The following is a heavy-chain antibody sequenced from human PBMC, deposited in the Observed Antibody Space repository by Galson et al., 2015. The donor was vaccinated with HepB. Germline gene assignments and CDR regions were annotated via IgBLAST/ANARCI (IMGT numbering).Heavy chain of an antibody. Sequence: SLRLSCAASGFTFSSYGMHWVRQAPGKGLEWVAVISYDGSNKYYADSVKGRFTISRDNSKNTLYLQMNSLRAEDTAVYYCANTLGFVYGDHAFDIWGQGTMVTISS. CDR1: GFTFSSYG. CDR2: ISYDGSNK. V-gene: IGHV3-30*18. CDR3: ANTLGFVYGDHAFDI. J-gene: IGHJ3*02. D-gene: IGHD4-17*01.